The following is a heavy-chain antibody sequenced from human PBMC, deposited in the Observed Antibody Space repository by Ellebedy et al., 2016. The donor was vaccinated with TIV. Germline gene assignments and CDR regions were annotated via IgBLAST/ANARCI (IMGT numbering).Heavy chain of an antibody. CDR1: GGSVSSNNYC. J-gene: IGHJ6*02. CDR3: VLVAALRDRYYYYGVGV. V-gene: IGHV4-61*01. Sequence: MPSETLSLTCTVSGGSVSSNNYCWSWIRQPPGKGLEWVGYIYYSGSTYYNPSLRSRVTISIDTSKSQFSLDLTSVTAADTAVYYCVLVAALRDRYYYYGVGVWGQGTTVTVSS. D-gene: IGHD2-2*01. CDR2: IYYSGST.